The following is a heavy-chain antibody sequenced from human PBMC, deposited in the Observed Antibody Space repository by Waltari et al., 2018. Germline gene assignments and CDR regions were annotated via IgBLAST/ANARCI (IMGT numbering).Heavy chain of an antibody. CDR1: GASISRFY. D-gene: IGHD2-15*01. CDR3: ARDGSAATWADYYYMDV. CDR2: IYSSGTT. V-gene: IGHV4-4*09. J-gene: IGHJ6*03. Sequence: QVLLQESVPGLVKPSETLSLTCPVPGASISRFYCSWIRHSPGKGLEWIGHIYSSGTTNYNPSLNSRVTISVDTSQNQFSLRLTSVTAADTAIYYCARDGSAATWADYYYMDVWGKGTTVTVSS.